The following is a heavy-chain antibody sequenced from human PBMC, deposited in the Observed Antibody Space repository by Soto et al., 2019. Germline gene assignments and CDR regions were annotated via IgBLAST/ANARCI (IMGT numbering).Heavy chain of an antibody. J-gene: IGHJ4*02. CDR3: AHKRMPEYGSGSYYDY. CDR1: GFSLSTRGVG. V-gene: IGHV2-5*02. CDR2: IYWDDDK. Sequence: SGPTMVKTTQTLTLTCTFSGFSLSTRGVGVVWIRQPTGKALEWLALIYWDDDKRYIPSLKCRLTITKDPSKNQVVLTMTNMDPVDTATYYCAHKRMPEYGSGSYYDYWGQGTLVTVSS. D-gene: IGHD3-10*01.